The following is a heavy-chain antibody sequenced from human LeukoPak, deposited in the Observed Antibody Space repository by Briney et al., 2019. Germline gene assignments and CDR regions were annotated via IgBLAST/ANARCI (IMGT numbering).Heavy chain of an antibody. D-gene: IGHD1-1*01. CDR3: ARARTTGTRGPYYYYYYMDV. CDR2: IIPIFGTA. CDR1: GGTFSSYA. Sequence: SVKVSCKASGGTFSSYAISWVRQAPGQGLEWMGGIIPIFGTANYAQKFQGRVTITADKSTSTAYMELSSLRSEDTAVYYCARARTTGTRGPYYYYYYMDVWGKGTTVTVSS. J-gene: IGHJ6*03. V-gene: IGHV1-69*06.